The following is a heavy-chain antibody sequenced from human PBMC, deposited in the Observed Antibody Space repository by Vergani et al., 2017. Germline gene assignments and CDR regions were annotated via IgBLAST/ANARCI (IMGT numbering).Heavy chain of an antibody. CDR1: GGSISSHY. CDR2: INYSGST. Sequence: QVQLQESGPGLVKPSETLSLTCTVSGGSISSHYWSWIRQPPGKGLEWIGYINYSGSTNYNPSLKSRVTISVDTSKNQFSLKRSSVTAADTAVYYCARGVRVGDYQFDYWGQGTLVTVSS. V-gene: IGHV4-59*11. J-gene: IGHJ4*02. CDR3: ARGVRVGDYQFDY. D-gene: IGHD3-16*01.